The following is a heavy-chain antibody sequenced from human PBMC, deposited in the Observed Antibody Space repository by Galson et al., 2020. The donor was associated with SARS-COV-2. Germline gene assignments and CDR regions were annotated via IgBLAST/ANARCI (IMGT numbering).Heavy chain of an antibody. V-gene: IGHV1-24*01. CDR1: GYTLTELS. CDR3: ATVYAYYDSSGYFGY. D-gene: IGHD3-22*01. J-gene: IGHJ4*02. Sequence: ASVKVSCKVSGYTLTELSMHWVRQATGKGLEWMGGFDPEDGETIYAQKFQGRVTMTEDTSTDTAYMELSSLRSEDTAVYYCATVYAYYDSSGYFGYWGQGTLVTVSS. CDR2: FDPEDGET.